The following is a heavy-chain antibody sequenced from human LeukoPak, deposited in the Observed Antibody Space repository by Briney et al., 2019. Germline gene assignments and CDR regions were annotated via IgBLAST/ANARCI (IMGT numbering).Heavy chain of an antibody. Sequence: GGSLRLSCAVSGFTFSNYFMTWIRQAPGKGLEWVTKIKGDGSDLDHVDSVKGRFTVSRDNAKYSLFLQMDSLRVEDTAVYYCARFAYSSDWAVDYWGQGTLVTVPS. CDR3: ARFAYSSDWAVDY. CDR2: IKGDGSDL. CDR1: GFTFSNYF. D-gene: IGHD6-19*01. V-gene: IGHV3-7*03. J-gene: IGHJ4*02.